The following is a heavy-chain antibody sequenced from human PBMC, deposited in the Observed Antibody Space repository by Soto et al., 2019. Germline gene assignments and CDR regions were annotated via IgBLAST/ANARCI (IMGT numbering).Heavy chain of an antibody. J-gene: IGHJ4*02. Sequence: GGSLRLSCAASGFTFSSYAMTWVRQAPGKGLEWVSGISGSGATTSYADSVKGRFTVSRDNSKNTLDLQMNSLRVEDTAVFYCAQDTYYHDTSGYYTFDYWGQGALVTVSS. V-gene: IGHV3-23*01. CDR1: GFTFSSYA. D-gene: IGHD3-22*01. CDR3: AQDTYYHDTSGYYTFDY. CDR2: ISGSGATT.